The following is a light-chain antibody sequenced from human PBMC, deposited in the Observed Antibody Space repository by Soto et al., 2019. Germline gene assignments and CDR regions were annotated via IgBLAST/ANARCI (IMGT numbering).Light chain of an antibody. Sequence: DIQLTQSPSFLSASVGDRVTITCRASQDISNYLVWYQQKPGKAPKPLIYAASTLQSGDPSRFSGSGSGTEFTLTISSLQPEDFATYYCQQLNSYPLTFGPGTNVDIK. CDR2: AAS. V-gene: IGKV1-9*01. CDR3: QQLNSYPLT. CDR1: QDISNY. J-gene: IGKJ3*01.